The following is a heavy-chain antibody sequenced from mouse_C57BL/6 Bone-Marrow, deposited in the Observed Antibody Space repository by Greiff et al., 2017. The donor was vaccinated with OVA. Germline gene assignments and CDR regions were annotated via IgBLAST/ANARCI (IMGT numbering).Heavy chain of an antibody. CDR2: IYPGDGDT. V-gene: IGHV1-82*01. J-gene: IGHJ4*01. Sequence: VQLQQSGPKLVKPGASVKISCKASGYAFSSSWMNWVKQRPGKGLEWIGRIYPGDGDTNYNGKFKGKATLTADKSSSTAYMQLSSLTSEDSAVYFCAIPDYYAMDYWGQGTSVTVSS. CDR1: GYAFSSSW. CDR3: AIPDYYAMDY.